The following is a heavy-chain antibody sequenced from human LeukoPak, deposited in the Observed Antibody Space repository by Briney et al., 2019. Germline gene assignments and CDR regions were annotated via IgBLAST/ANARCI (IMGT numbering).Heavy chain of an antibody. CDR1: GYTFTDYY. CDR3: ARAVGYSSSWYVFLHY. Sequence: ASVKVSCKASGYTFTDYYMHWVRQAPGQGLEWMGWINPNSGGTNYAQKFQGRVTMTRDTSISTAYMELSRLRSDDTAVYYCARAVGYSSSWYVFLHYWGQGTLVTVSS. V-gene: IGHV1-2*02. D-gene: IGHD6-13*01. J-gene: IGHJ4*02. CDR2: INPNSGGT.